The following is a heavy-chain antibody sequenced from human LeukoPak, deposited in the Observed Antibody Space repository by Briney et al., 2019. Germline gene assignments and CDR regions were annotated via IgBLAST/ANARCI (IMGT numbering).Heavy chain of an antibody. Sequence: ASVTVSCTASGYTFTGYYMHWVRQAPGQGLEWMGWINPNSGGTNYAQKFQGRVTMTRDTSISTAYMELSRLRSDDTAVYYCARRPRRAVAGTGDYFDYWGQGTLVTVSS. D-gene: IGHD6-19*01. CDR1: GYTFTGYY. CDR3: ARRPRRAVAGTGDYFDY. V-gene: IGHV1-2*02. J-gene: IGHJ4*02. CDR2: INPNSGGT.